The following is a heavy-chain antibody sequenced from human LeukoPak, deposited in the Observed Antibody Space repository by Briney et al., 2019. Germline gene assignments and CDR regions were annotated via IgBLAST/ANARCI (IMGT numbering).Heavy chain of an antibody. CDR1: GGSISNDY. Sequence: PSETLSLTCTVSGGSISNDYWNWIRQPPGKGLEWIGYIYYSGSTNYNPSLKSRVTISVDTSKNQFSLKVSSVTAADTAVYYCAKTGSYYLDWFGPWGQGSLVTVSS. V-gene: IGHV4-59*01. CDR3: AKTGSYYLDWFGP. J-gene: IGHJ5*02. D-gene: IGHD1-26*01. CDR2: IYYSGST.